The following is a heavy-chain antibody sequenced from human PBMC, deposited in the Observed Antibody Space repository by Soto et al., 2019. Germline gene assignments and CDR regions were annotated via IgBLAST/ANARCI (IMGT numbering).Heavy chain of an antibody. V-gene: IGHV4-39*01. J-gene: IGHJ4*02. CDR3: GSREGLAKISYYLAY. D-gene: IGHD3-9*01. Sequence: SETLSLTCTVSGGSVSSSSYYWGWVRQPPGKGLEWIGSVYYSGSTYYNPSLESRVTISVDKSKNQFSLKLMSLSAADTAVYYCGSREGLAKISYYLAYWGQGALAPVPS. CDR1: GGSVSSSSYY. CDR2: VYYSGST.